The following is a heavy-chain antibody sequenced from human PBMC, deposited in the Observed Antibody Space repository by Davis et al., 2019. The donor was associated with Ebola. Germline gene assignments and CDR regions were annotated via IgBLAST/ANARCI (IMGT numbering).Heavy chain of an antibody. CDR1: GFTFSSYA. CDR3: ARDAGEDAFDI. CDR2: IKSKTDGGTT. V-gene: IGHV3-15*01. D-gene: IGHD3-10*01. J-gene: IGHJ3*02. Sequence: GESLKISCAASGFTFSSYAMSWVRQAPGKGLEWVGRIKSKTDGGTTDYAAPVKGRFTISIDDSKNTLYLQMNSLKTEDTAVYYCARDAGEDAFDIWGQGTMVTVSS.